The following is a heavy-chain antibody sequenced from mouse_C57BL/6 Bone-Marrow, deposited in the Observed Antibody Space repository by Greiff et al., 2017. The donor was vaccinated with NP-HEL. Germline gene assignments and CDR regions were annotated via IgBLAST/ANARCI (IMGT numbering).Heavy chain of an antibody. CDR3: ARSGRYFDY. V-gene: IGHV1-69*01. CDR1: VYTFTSYW. J-gene: IGHJ2*01. D-gene: IGHD4-1*01. CDR2: IDPSDSYT. Sequence: QVQLQQPGAELVMPGASVKLSCKASVYTFTSYWMHWVKQRPGQGLEWIGEIDPSDSYTNYNQKFKGKSTLTVDKSSSTAYMQLSSLTSEDSAVYYCARSGRYFDYWGQGTTLTVSS.